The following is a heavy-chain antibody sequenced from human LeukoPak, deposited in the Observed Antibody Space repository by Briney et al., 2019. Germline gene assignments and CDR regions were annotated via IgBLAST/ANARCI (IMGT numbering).Heavy chain of an antibody. V-gene: IGHV4-59*08. Sequence: SETLSLTCTVSGGSISSYYWSWIRQPPGNGLEWIGYIYYSGSTNYNPSLKSRVTISVDTSKNQFSLKLSSVTAADTAVYYCARHRGYSYGAAGGMDVWGQGTTVTVSS. CDR2: IYYSGST. D-gene: IGHD5-18*01. CDR3: ARHRGYSYGAAGGMDV. CDR1: GGSISSYY. J-gene: IGHJ6*02.